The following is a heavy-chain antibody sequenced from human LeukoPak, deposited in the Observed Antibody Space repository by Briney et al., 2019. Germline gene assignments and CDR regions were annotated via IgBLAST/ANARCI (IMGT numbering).Heavy chain of an antibody. D-gene: IGHD3-10*01. CDR3: ARELSGGFFDY. J-gene: IGHJ4*02. CDR1: VYTFTNYY. V-gene: IGHV1-46*01. CDR2: INPGGGDT. Sequence: GASVKVSCKASVYTFTNYYIHWVRQAPGQGLEWLGRINPGGGDTHYAQKFQGRVTMTTDTSTSTVNMELSSLRSEDTAVYSCARELSGGFFDYWGQGTLV.